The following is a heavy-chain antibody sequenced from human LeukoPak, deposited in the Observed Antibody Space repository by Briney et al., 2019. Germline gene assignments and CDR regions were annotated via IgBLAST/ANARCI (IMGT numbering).Heavy chain of an antibody. CDR1: GGTFSSYA. CDR2: IIPILGIA. J-gene: IGHJ5*02. Sequence: ASVKVSCKASGGTFSSYAISWVRQAPGQGLKWMGRIIPILGIANYAQKFQGRVTITADKSTSTAYMELSSLRSEDTAVYYCARHSSWYAENWFDPWGQGTLVTVSS. CDR3: ARHSSWYAENWFDP. V-gene: IGHV1-69*04. D-gene: IGHD6-13*01.